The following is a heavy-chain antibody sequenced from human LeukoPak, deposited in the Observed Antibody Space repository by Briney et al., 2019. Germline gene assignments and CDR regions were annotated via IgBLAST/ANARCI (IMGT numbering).Heavy chain of an antibody. V-gene: IGHV3-21*01. J-gene: IGHJ4*02. CDR1: GFTFSSYS. Sequence: GGSLRLSCAASGFTFSSYSMNWVRQAPGKGLEWVSSISSSSSYIYYADSVKGRFTISRDNAKNSLFLQMNSLRAEDTAVYYCARGYSIVGATLDYWGQGTLVTVSS. D-gene: IGHD1-26*01. CDR2: ISSSSSYI. CDR3: ARGYSIVGATLDY.